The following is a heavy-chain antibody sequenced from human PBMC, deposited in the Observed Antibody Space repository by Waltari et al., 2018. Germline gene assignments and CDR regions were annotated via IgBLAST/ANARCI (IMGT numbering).Heavy chain of an antibody. CDR2: FYYSGST. CDR1: GGSISSSSYY. V-gene: IGHV4-39*01. J-gene: IGHJ3*02. Sequence: QLQLQESGPGLVKPSETLSLTCTVSGGSISSSSYYWGWIRQPPGKGLEWIGSFYYSGSTYYHPSLKSRVTISADTSKNQFSLKLSSVTAADTAVYYCARPCSGGSCPYDACDIWGQGTMVTVSS. CDR3: ARPCSGGSCPYDACDI. D-gene: IGHD2-15*01.